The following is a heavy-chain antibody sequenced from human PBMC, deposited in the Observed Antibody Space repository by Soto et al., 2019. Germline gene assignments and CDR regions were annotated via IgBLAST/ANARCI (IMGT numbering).Heavy chain of an antibody. J-gene: IGHJ4*02. CDR1: GYTFTSYY. CDR3: ARGSEGTDY. V-gene: IGHV1-46*01. CDR2: INPSGGST. Sequence: QVQLVQSGAEVKKPGASVKVSCKASGYTFTSYYMHWVRQAPGQGLEWMAIINPSGGSTSYAHKYQAKITMTRDTSTRTVYMELGSLRSEDTAVYYCARGSEGTDYWGQGTLVTVSS.